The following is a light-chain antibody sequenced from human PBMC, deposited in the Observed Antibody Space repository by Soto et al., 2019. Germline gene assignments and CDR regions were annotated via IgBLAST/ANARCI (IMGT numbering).Light chain of an antibody. V-gene: IGLV2-14*01. CDR2: EVS. Sequence: QSVLTQAASVSGSPGQSITISCTGTSSDVGGYDYVSWYQQHPGKAPKLMIYEVSNRPSGVSYRFSGSKSGNTASLTISGLQAEDEADYYCSSFTCSSTLLFGGGTQLTVL. J-gene: IGLJ2*01. CDR1: SSDVGGYDY. CDR3: SSFTCSSTLL.